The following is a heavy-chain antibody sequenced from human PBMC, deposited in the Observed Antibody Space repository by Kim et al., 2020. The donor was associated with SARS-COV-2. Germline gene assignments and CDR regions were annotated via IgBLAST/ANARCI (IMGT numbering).Heavy chain of an antibody. J-gene: IGHJ4*02. CDR1: GFTFSNFA. CDR3: ARRTGTFYFDY. CDR2: VSTGGDHT. V-gene: IGHV3-23*01. Sequence: GGSLRLSCAASGFTFSNFAMSWVRQAPGKGLEWVSTVSTGGDHTFKADSVKGRFSISRDNSKNTLYLQMNSLRAEDTAAYYCARRTGTFYFDYWGQGTLVTVSS.